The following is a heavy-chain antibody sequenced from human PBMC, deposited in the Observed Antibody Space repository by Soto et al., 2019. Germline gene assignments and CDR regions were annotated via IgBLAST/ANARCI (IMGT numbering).Heavy chain of an antibody. CDR3: ARGRGSKSYGLEV. Sequence: GGSXRLSCAASGFTFRIYCMHWVRQAPGKGLEWVADISYDGSKKYYVDSVKARFTISRDNSKKTVYLQVNRVRAEDTAVYKCARGRGSKSYGLEVWGRGPMVTV. V-gene: IGHV3-30*03. D-gene: IGHD3-16*01. CDR1: GFTFRIYC. CDR2: ISYDGSKK. J-gene: IGHJ6*02.